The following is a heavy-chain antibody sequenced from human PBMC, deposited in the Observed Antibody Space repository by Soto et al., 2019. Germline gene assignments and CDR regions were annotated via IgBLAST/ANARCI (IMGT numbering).Heavy chain of an antibody. CDR3: ARDGRGRGIAVAGRFWYFDL. V-gene: IGHV4-31*03. CDR2: IYYSGST. Sequence: QVQLQESGPGLVKPSQTLSLTCTVSGASISSGGYYWNWIRQHPGKGLEWIGYIYYSGSTYYNPSLMSRVTIAVDTSKDEFPLKLSSVTAADTAVYYCARDGRGRGIAVAGRFWYFDLWGRGTVVTVSS. D-gene: IGHD6-19*01. J-gene: IGHJ2*01. CDR1: GASISSGGYY.